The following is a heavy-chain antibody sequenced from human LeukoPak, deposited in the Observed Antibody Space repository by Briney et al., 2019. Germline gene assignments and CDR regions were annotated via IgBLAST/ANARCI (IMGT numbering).Heavy chain of an antibody. J-gene: IGHJ6*02. CDR2: IIPILGIA. CDR1: GYTFTGYY. V-gene: IGHV1-69*04. Sequence: SVKVSCKASGYTFTGYYMHWVRQAPGQGLEWMGRIIPILGIANYAQKFQGRVTITADKSTSTAYMELSSLRSEDTAVYYCARDGGSSALRYFDWLLGYGMDVWGQGTTVTVSS. CDR3: ARDGGSSALRYFDWLLGYGMDV. D-gene: IGHD3-9*01.